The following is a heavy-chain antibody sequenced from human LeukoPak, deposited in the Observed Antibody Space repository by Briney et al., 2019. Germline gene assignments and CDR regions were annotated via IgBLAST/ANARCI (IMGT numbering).Heavy chain of an antibody. Sequence: GGSLRLSCSASGFTFSSCAMHWVRQAPGKGLEYVSAISSNGGSTNYADSVKGRFTISRDNSKNTLYLQMSSLRAEDTAVYYCVRGARLQLLFYWGQGTLVTVSS. CDR1: GFTFSSCA. CDR3: VRGARLQLLFY. D-gene: IGHD5-24*01. J-gene: IGHJ4*02. V-gene: IGHV3-64D*09. CDR2: ISSNGGST.